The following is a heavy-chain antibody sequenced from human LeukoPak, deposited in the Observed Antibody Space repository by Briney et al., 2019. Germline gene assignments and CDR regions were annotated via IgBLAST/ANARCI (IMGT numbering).Heavy chain of an antibody. CDR2: FDPEDGET. J-gene: IGHJ4*02. D-gene: IGHD3-16*01. CDR3: ASDTLRIGLFR. CDR1: GYTGTGYD. Sequence: ASVKVSRKASGYTGTGYDMHWVRQPPGKGLEWMGIFDPEDGETIYSQKFQDRLTITEDTSTNTPYIELSSLISDDTAVYYYASDTLRIGLFRWGEGAMVTVSS. V-gene: IGHV1-24*01.